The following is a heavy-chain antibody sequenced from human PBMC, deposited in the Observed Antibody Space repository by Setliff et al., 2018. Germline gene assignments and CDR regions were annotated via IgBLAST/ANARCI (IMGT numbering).Heavy chain of an antibody. D-gene: IGHD6-6*01. Sequence: SETLSLTCTVSGGSINSMSYYWGWIRQPPGKGLEWIGSIYHSGSSYYNPSLRSRVTISVDTSKNQFSLILRSVTAADTAVYYCARDPSSVAARPGYWGQGTLVTVSS. V-gene: IGHV4-39*07. J-gene: IGHJ4*02. CDR3: ARDPSSVAARPGY. CDR2: IYHSGSS. CDR1: GGSINSMSYY.